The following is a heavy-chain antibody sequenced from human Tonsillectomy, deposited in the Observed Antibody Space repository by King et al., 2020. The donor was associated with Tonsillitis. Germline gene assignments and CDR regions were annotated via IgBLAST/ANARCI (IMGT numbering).Heavy chain of an antibody. J-gene: IGHJ6*02. CDR3: ARDVATSARFGGMDV. Sequence: QLVQSGGGLVKPGGSLRLYCAASGVIFSTYDMNWVRQAPGKGLEWGSYINRGSTHMYYADSVKGRFTISRDNANNLLFLQMDSLRAEDMAVYYCARDVATSARFGGMDVWGQGTTVTVSS. CDR2: INRGSTHM. CDR1: GVIFSTYD. D-gene: IGHD3-10*01. V-gene: IGHV3-21*05.